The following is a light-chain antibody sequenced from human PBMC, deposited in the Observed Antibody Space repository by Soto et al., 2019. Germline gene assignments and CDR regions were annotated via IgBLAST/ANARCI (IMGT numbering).Light chain of an antibody. Sequence: QSALTQPRSVSGSPGQSVTISCTGTSSDVGGYNYVSWFQQHPGKAPKLMIYDVSKRPSGVPDRFSGSKSGNTASLTISGLLAEDEADYYCCSYAGSYIVVVFGGGTKLTVL. V-gene: IGLV2-11*01. CDR2: DVS. J-gene: IGLJ2*01. CDR1: SSDVGGYNY. CDR3: CSYAGSYIVVV.